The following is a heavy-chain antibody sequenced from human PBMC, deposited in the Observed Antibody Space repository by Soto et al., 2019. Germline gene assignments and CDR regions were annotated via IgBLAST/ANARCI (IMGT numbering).Heavy chain of an antibody. V-gene: IGHV1-69*01. CDR2: IIPIFGTA. CDR1: GGTFSSYA. D-gene: IGHD3-22*01. CDR3: ARTEAYYYDSSGVHAPAY. Sequence: QVQLVQSGAEVKKPGSSVKVSCKASGGTFSSYAISWVRQAPGQGLEWMGGIIPIFGTANYAQKFQGRVTISADESTSTAYMELSSLISEDTAVYYCARTEAYYYDSSGVHAPAYWGQGTLVTVSS. J-gene: IGHJ4*02.